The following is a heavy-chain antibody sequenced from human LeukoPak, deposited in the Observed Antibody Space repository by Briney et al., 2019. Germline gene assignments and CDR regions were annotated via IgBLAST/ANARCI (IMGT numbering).Heavy chain of an antibody. J-gene: IGHJ3*02. D-gene: IGHD4-23*01. CDR2: IGSSGSTV. V-gene: IGHV3-48*02. CDR3: ARDTLEYSNSPDALDI. Sequence: SGGSLRLSCAASGFTFSTFAMIWVRQAPGKGLEWVSYIGSSGSTVYYADSVKGRFAISRDNAKNSLYMQMESLRDEDTAIYYCARDTLEYSNSPDALDIWGQGTMVTVSS. CDR1: GFTFSTFA.